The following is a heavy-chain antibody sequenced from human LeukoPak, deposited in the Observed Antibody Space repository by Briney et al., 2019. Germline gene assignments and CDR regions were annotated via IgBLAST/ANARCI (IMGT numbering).Heavy chain of an antibody. CDR1: GGSISSYY. Sequence: PSETLSLTCTVSGGSISSYYWSWLRQPAGKGLEWIGRIYTSGSTNYNPSLKSRVTMSVDTSKNQFSLKLSSVTAADTAVYYCASTHSAYDSSGYHYGMDVWGQGTTVTVSS. CDR3: ASTHSAYDSSGYHYGMDV. CDR2: IYTSGST. D-gene: IGHD3-22*01. V-gene: IGHV4-4*07. J-gene: IGHJ6*02.